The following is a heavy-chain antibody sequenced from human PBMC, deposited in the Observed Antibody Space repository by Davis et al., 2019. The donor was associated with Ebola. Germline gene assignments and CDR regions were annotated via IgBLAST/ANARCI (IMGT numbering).Heavy chain of an antibody. CDR3: MSRGLISAIDEAFDV. D-gene: IGHD3-16*01. J-gene: IGHJ3*01. V-gene: IGHV3-15*05. Sequence: PGGSLRLSCTASGFTFTSAWMSWVRQAPGKGLEWVGRIKSKISGGTINYAAPVKGRFTISRDDSKNTLYLQMNSLKTEDTAMYYCMSRGLISAIDEAFDVWGQGTVVTVSS. CDR2: IKSKISGGTI. CDR1: GFTFTSAW.